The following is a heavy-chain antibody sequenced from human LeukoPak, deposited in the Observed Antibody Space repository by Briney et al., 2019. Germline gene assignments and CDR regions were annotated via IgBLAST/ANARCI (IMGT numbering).Heavy chain of an antibody. J-gene: IGHJ4*02. Sequence: PSETLSLTCAVYGGSFSGYYWSWIRQPPGKGLEWIGEINHSGSTNHNPSLKSRVTISVDTSKNQFSLKLSSVTAADTAVYYCARLIAAADPDYWGQGTLVTVSS. V-gene: IGHV4-34*01. D-gene: IGHD6-13*01. CDR2: INHSGST. CDR3: ARLIAAADPDY. CDR1: GGSFSGYY.